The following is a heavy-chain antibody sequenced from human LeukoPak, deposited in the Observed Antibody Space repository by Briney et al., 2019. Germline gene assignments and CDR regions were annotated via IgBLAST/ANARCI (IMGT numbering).Heavy chain of an antibody. CDR3: AKGYSGSYSDPPY. V-gene: IGHV3-23*01. Sequence: PGGSLRLSCAASGFTVSSNFMSWVRQAPGKGLEWVSAISGSGGSTYYADSVKGRFTISRDNSKNTLYLQMNSLRAEDTAVYYCAKGYSGSYSDPPYWGQGTLVTVSS. CDR2: ISGSGGST. J-gene: IGHJ4*02. CDR1: GFTVSSNF. D-gene: IGHD1-26*01.